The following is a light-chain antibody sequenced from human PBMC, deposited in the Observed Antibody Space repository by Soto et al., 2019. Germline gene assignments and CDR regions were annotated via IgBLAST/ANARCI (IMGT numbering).Light chain of an antibody. V-gene: IGKV3-11*01. CDR3: QQRDNWPPIT. CDR2: DAY. J-gene: IGKJ5*01. Sequence: EIVLTQSPATLSLSPGERATLSCRASQSVGRYLAWYQQKPGQAPTLLIYDAYNRAPGIPARFSGSGSGTDFTLTISSLEPEDFAVYYRQQRDNWPPITFGQGTRLEIK. CDR1: QSVGRY.